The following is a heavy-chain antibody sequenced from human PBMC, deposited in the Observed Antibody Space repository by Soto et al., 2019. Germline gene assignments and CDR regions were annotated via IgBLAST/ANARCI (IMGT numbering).Heavy chain of an antibody. CDR3: ARGYYYGSGRPTPGGMDV. CDR2: ISTYTGNT. J-gene: IGHJ6*02. CDR1: GYTFTNYD. Sequence: QVHLVQSGAEVKKPGASVKVSCKASGYTFTNYDINWVRQAPGQGLEWMGWISTYTGNTNYAQKLQGRVTMTTDTXTXTXXMEVRSLRSDATAVYYCARGYYYGSGRPTPGGMDVWGQGTTVTVSS. D-gene: IGHD3-10*01. V-gene: IGHV1-18*01.